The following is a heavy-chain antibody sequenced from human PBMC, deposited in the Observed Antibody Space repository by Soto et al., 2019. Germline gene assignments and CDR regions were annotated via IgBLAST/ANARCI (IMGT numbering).Heavy chain of an antibody. CDR3: ARFSTAGRPNQWLAVMDAFDI. J-gene: IGHJ3*02. Sequence: QLQLQESGPGLVKPSETLSLTCTVSGGSISSSSYYWGWIRQPPGKGLEWIGSIYYSGSTYYNPSLKSRVPISVDTSKNQFSLKLSSVTAADTAVYYCARFSTAGRPNQWLAVMDAFDIWGQGTMVTVSS. CDR2: IYYSGST. CDR1: GGSISSSSYY. D-gene: IGHD6-19*01. V-gene: IGHV4-39*01.